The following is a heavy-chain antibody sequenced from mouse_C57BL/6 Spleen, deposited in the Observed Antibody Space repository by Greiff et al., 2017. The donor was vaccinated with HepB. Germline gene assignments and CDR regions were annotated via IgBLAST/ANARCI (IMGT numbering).Heavy chain of an antibody. CDR3: TREGTTVPLYFDV. V-gene: IGHV5-9-1*02. Sequence: EVQGVESGEGLVKPGGSLKLSCAASGFTFSSYAMSWVRQTPEKRLEWVAYISSGGDYIYYADTVKGRFTISRDNARNTLYLQMSSLKSEDTAMYYCTREGTTVPLYFDVWGTGTTVTVSS. J-gene: IGHJ1*03. CDR1: GFTFSSYA. D-gene: IGHD1-1*01. CDR2: ISSGGDYI.